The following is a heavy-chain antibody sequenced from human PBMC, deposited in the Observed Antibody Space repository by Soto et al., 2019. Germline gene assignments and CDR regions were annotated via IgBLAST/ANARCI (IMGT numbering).Heavy chain of an antibody. CDR1: GYSITELP. Sequence: APVKRSCKVSGYSITELPMHWGRKDHGKGLEWMGGFGPEDGETIYAQKFQGRVTMTEDTSTDTAYMELSSLRSEDTAVYYCATGWVMITFGGVITKIKEQNCFGLWGQGTLVT. J-gene: IGHJ5*02. CDR2: FGPEDGET. V-gene: IGHV1-24*01. D-gene: IGHD3-16*02. CDR3: ATGWVMITFGGVITKIKEQNCFGL.